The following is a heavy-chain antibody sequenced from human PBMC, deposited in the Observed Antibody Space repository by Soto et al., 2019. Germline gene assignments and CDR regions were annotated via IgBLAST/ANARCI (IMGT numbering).Heavy chain of an antibody. V-gene: IGHV3-23*01. Sequence: PGGSLRLSCAASGFTFSSYAMSWVRQAPGKGLEWVSAISGSGGSTYYADSVKGRFTISRDNSKNMLYLQMNSLRAEDTAVYYCAKDGVFYDSSGYLRPLDYWGQGTLVTVSS. CDR2: ISGSGGST. CDR1: GFTFSSYA. J-gene: IGHJ4*02. CDR3: AKDGVFYDSSGYLRPLDY. D-gene: IGHD3-22*01.